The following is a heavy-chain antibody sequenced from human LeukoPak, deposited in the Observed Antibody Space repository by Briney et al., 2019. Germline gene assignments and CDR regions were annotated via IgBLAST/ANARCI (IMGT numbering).Heavy chain of an antibody. J-gene: IGHJ4*02. D-gene: IGHD1-26*01. Sequence: SETLSLTCAVSGYSISSGYYWGWIRPPPGKGLEGIGSIYHSGSTYYNPSLKSRVTISVDTSKTHFSLKLSSVTAADTAVYYCARHSLGATIYFGYWGQGTLVTVSS. CDR3: ARHSLGATIYFGY. CDR2: IYHSGST. V-gene: IGHV4-38-2*01. CDR1: GYSISSGYY.